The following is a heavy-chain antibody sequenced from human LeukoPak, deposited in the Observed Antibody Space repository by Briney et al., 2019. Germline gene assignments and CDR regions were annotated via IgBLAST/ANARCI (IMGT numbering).Heavy chain of an antibody. D-gene: IGHD5-18*01. CDR3: ARDGYSYGYRLPYYYYYYGMDV. V-gene: IGHV4-39*02. Sequence: SQTLSLTCSVSGGSISSSSYYWGWIRQPPGKGLEWIGSIYYSGSAYYNPSLKSRVTISVDTSKNQFSLKLSSVTAADTAVYYCARDGYSYGYRLPYYYYYYGMDVWGQGTTVTVSS. J-gene: IGHJ6*02. CDR1: GGSISSSSYY. CDR2: IYYSGSA.